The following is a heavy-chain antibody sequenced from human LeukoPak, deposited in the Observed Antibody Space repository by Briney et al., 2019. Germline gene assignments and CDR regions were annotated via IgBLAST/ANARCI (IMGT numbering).Heavy chain of an antibody. V-gene: IGHV3-53*01. J-gene: IGHJ4*02. Sequence: GGSLRLSCAASGLTVSGNYMTWVRQAPGKGLEWVSTIYTDGGTYYADSVKGRFTISRDESNNILYLQMNSLRGDDTAVYYCATRRRLSDYWDQGTLVTVSS. CDR2: IYTDGGT. D-gene: IGHD2/OR15-2a*01. CDR1: GLTVSGNY. CDR3: ATRRRLSDY.